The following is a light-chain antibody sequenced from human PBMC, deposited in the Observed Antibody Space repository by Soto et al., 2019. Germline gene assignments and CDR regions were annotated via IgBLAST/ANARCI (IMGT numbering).Light chain of an antibody. V-gene: IGKV3-11*01. J-gene: IGKJ1*01. CDR1: QSVSSY. Sequence: EIFFTQSPAPPSLSPGERAPLSFRASQSVSSYLAWYQQKPGQAPRLLIYDASNRATGIPARFSGTGSGTDFTLTISSLEPEDFAVYYCQQRSDWDTFGQGTKVDTK. CDR3: QQRSDWDT. CDR2: DAS.